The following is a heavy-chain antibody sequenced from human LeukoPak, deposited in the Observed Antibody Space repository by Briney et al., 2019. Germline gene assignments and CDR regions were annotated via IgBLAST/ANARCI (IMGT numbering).Heavy chain of an antibody. V-gene: IGHV3-23*01. CDR1: GFTFSSYA. J-gene: IGHJ4*02. D-gene: IGHD6-6*01. CDR2: ISGSGGST. Sequence: PGGSLRLSCAASGFTFSSYAMHWVRQAPGKGLEWVSAISGSGGSTYYADSVKGRFTISRDNSKNTLYLQMNSLRAEDTAVYYCAKVPSSIWLVPDYWGQGTLVTVSS. CDR3: AKVPSSIWLVPDY.